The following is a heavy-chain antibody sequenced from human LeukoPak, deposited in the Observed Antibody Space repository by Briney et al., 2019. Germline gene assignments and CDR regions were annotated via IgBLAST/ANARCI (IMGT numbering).Heavy chain of an antibody. Sequence: GGSLRLSCAASGLTFSNYNINWVRQAPGKGLEWVSCISSRGSYIYYADSVKGRFTISRDSAKNSLYLQMNSLRAEDTAVYYCTKDGRVASAATRPTYYYGMDVWGQGTTVIVSS. J-gene: IGHJ6*02. V-gene: IGHV3-21*01. CDR1: GLTFSNYN. D-gene: IGHD2-15*01. CDR3: TKDGRVASAATRPTYYYGMDV. CDR2: ISSRGSYI.